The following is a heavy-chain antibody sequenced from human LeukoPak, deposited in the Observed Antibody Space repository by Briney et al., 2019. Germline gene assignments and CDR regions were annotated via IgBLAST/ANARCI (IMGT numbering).Heavy chain of an antibody. CDR1: GYTFTTYG. Sequence: ASVEVSCKSSGYTFTTYGISWLRQAPGQGLEWMGWISPDKGNTDYAQKFQGRVTMTTDTSTSTAYMELRNLRSDDTAVYFCARDWGSKRIIADYWGQGTLVTVS. CDR2: ISPDKGNT. D-gene: IGHD2/OR15-2a*01. J-gene: IGHJ4*02. CDR3: ARDWGSKRIIADY. V-gene: IGHV1-18*01.